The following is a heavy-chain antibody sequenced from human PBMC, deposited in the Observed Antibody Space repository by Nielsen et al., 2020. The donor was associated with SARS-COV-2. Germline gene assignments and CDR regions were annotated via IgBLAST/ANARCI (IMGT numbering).Heavy chain of an antibody. D-gene: IGHD3-10*01. V-gene: IGHV1-18*01. Sequence: ASVKVSCKASGYNFMTYGINWVRQAPGQGLEWMGWINVYNGYTNYAQRLQGRVTLTTDTSTSTAYMELRSLRSDDTAVYYCARGRSGTRFDPWGQGTLVTVSS. J-gene: IGHJ5*02. CDR2: INVYNGYT. CDR1: GYNFMTYG. CDR3: ARGRSGTRFDP.